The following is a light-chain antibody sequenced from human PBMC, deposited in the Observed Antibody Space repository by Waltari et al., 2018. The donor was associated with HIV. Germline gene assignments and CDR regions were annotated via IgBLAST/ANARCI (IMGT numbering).Light chain of an antibody. CDR1: QGVSSY. CDR3: HQRSNWPIT. CDR2: GAS. V-gene: IGKV3-11*01. J-gene: IGKJ5*01. Sequence: EIVLTQSPGTLTLSPGERATLSCRASQGVSSYLAWYQQKPGQAPRLLIYGASSRATAIPARFSGSGSGTDFTLTISSLEPGDFGVYYCHQRSNWPITFGQGTRLEIK.